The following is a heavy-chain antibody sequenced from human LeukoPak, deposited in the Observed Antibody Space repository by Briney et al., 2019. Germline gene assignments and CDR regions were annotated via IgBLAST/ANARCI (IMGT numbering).Heavy chain of an antibody. J-gene: IGHJ4*02. D-gene: IGHD1-26*01. CDR2: IYYSGST. V-gene: IGHV4-59*08. CDR3: ARLGIVGAPASDY. Sequence: PSETLSLTCTVSGGSISSYYWSWIRQPPGKGLGWIGYIYYSGSTNYNPSLKSRVTISVDTSKNQFSLKLSSVTAADTAVYYCARLGIVGAPASDYWGQGTLVTVSS. CDR1: GGSISSYY.